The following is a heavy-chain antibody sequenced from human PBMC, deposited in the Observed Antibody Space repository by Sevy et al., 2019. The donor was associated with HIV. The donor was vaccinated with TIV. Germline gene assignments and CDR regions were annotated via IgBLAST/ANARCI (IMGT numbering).Heavy chain of an antibody. Sequence: GESLKISCAASGFTVSSNYMSWVRQAPGKGLEWVSVIYSGGSTYYADSVKGRFTISRDNSKNTLYLQMNSLRAEDTAVYYCARGLVAASWFDPWGQGTLVTVSS. J-gene: IGHJ5*02. CDR1: GFTVSSNY. CDR2: IYSGGST. CDR3: ARGLVAASWFDP. V-gene: IGHV3-53*01. D-gene: IGHD2-15*01.